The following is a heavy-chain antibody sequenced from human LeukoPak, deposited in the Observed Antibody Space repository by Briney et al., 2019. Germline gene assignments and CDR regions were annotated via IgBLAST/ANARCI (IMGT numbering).Heavy chain of an antibody. J-gene: IGHJ4*02. CDR1: GFTFSNYG. V-gene: IGHV3-30*18. CDR2: ISYDGSHK. Sequence: GGSLRLSCAASGFTFSNYGMHWVRQAPGKGLEWVALISYDGSHKSYADSVKGRSTISRDTSRNTLFLQMGSLRTEDTAVYYCAKDLRAFRGSGGPYVDNWGQGTLVTVSS. CDR3: AKDLRAFRGSGGPYVDN. D-gene: IGHD3-10*01.